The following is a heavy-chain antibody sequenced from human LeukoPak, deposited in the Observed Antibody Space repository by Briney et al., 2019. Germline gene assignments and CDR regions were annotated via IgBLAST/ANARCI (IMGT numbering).Heavy chain of an antibody. J-gene: IGHJ6*03. CDR2: IYHSGST. V-gene: IGHV4-38-2*02. Sequence: SETLSLTCTVSGYSISSGYYWGWIRQPPGKGLEWIGSIYHSGSTYYNPSLKSRVTISVDTSKNQFSLKLSSVTAADTAVYYCASGSCSSTSCFYYYYYYMDVWGKGTTVTVSS. D-gene: IGHD2-2*01. CDR3: ASGSCSSTSCFYYYYYYMDV. CDR1: GYSISSGYY.